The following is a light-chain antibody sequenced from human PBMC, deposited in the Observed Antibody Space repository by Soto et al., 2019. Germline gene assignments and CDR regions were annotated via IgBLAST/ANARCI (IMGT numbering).Light chain of an antibody. J-gene: IGKJ1*01. Sequence: DIQMTQSPSTLSASVGDRVTITCRASQSISNWLAWYQQKPGKAPKLLIYKVSSLKSGVPSRFSGSASGTEFTLTISSLKHAHFATYYCQHYNSYSEAFGQGTKVDLK. CDR2: KVS. CDR1: QSISNW. V-gene: IGKV1-5*03. CDR3: QHYNSYSEA.